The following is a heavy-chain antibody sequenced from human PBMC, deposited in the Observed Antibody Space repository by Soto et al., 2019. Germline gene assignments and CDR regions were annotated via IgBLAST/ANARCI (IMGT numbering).Heavy chain of an antibody. J-gene: IGHJ6*02. CDR2: IYYSGST. CDR3: ARVRRIAARSYYYYYGMDV. V-gene: IGHV4-59*01. Sequence: SETLSLTCTVSGGSISSYYWSWIRQPPGKGLEWIGYIYYSGSTNYNPSLKSRVTISVDTSKNQFSLKLGSVTAADTAVYYCARVRRIAARSYYYYYGMDVWGQGTTVTVSS. CDR1: GGSISSYY. D-gene: IGHD6-6*01.